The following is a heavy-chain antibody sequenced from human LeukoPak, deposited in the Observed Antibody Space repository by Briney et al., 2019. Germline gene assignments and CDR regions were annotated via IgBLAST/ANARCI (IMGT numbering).Heavy chain of an antibody. CDR2: IYYTGST. CDR3: ARDPPGSGSYYDY. CDR1: GGSISSYY. J-gene: IGHJ4*02. Sequence: SETLSLTCTVSGGSISSYYWSWIRQPPGKGLECIGYIYYTGSTNYNPSLTSRVTISVDTSKNQFSLKLSSATAADTAVYYCARDPPGSGSYYDYWGQGTLVTVSS. V-gene: IGHV4-59*01. D-gene: IGHD3-10*01.